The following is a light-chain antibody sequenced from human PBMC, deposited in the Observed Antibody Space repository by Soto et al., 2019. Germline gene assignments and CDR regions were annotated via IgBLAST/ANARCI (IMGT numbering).Light chain of an antibody. CDR2: EVS. V-gene: IGKV2D-29*01. J-gene: IGKJ5*01. CDR1: QSLLHSDGKTY. Sequence: EIVMTQTPLSLSVTPGQPASISCKSSQSLLHSDGKTYLYWYLQKPGQPPQLLIYEVSRRFSGETDRFSGRGSATDFTLKISRVEADDVGIYYCMQSVQLPITFGQGKRLDIK. CDR3: MQSVQLPIT.